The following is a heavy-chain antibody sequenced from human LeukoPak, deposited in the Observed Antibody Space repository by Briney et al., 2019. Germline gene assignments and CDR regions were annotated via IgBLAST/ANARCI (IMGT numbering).Heavy chain of an antibody. CDR1: GFTFSSYG. CDR3: TTDLAIKH. D-gene: IGHD5-24*01. J-gene: IGHJ1*01. Sequence: PGGSLRLSCAASGFTFSSYGMHWVRQAPGKGLEWVAFIRYDGSNKYYADSVKGRFTISRDNSKNTLYLQMNSLKTEDTAVYYCTTDLAIKHWGQGTLVTVSS. V-gene: IGHV3-30*02. CDR2: IRYDGSNK.